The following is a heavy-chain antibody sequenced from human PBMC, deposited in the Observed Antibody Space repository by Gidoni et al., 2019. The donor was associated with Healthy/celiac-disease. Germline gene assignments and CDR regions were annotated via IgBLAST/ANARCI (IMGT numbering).Heavy chain of an antibody. D-gene: IGHD6-13*01. CDR3: ARVGLIAAAGSVDY. Sequence: EVQLVESGGGVVRPGGSLRLSCEASGFTFDDYGMSWVRQAPGKGLECVSGINWNVGSTGYADSVKGRFPISRDNAKNSLYLQMNSLRAEDTALYYCARVGLIAAAGSVDYWGQGTLVTVSS. J-gene: IGHJ4*02. CDR1: GFTFDDYG. V-gene: IGHV3-20*04. CDR2: INWNVGST.